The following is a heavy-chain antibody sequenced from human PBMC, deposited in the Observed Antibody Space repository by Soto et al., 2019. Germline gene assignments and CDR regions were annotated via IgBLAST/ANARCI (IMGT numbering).Heavy chain of an antibody. V-gene: IGHV6-1*01. D-gene: IGHD7-27*01. Sequence: SQTLSLTCAISGDSVSSSSAAWNWIRQSPSRGLEWLGRTYYRSKWYNDYAVSVKSRLTINPSPSQNQFSLQLNSVTPEDTAVYYCARDRSTWGQGCFDPWGQGTLVTVSS. J-gene: IGHJ5*02. CDR1: GDSVSSSSAA. CDR2: TYYRSKWYN. CDR3: ARDRSTWGQGCFDP.